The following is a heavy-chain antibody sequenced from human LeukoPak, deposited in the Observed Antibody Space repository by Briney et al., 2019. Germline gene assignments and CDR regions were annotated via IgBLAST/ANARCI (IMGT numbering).Heavy chain of an antibody. CDR2: ISAYNGNT. V-gene: IGHV1-18*04. Sequence: ASVKVSCKAFGHSLTSYSMHWVRQAPGQGLEWMGWISAYNGNTNYAQKFQGRVTMTTDTSTSTAYMELRSLRSDDTAVYYCARGVGGVTTLPLYYYYYMDVWGKGTTVTVSS. CDR1: GHSLTSYS. J-gene: IGHJ6*03. D-gene: IGHD4-17*01. CDR3: ARGVGGVTTLPLYYYYYMDV.